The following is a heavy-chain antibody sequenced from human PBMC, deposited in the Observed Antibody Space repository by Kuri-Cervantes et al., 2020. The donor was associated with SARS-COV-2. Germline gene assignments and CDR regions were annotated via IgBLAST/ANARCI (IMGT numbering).Heavy chain of an antibody. CDR3: ASLITIFGVVRAGYFQH. CDR1: GGTFSSYA. J-gene: IGHJ1*01. Sequence: SVKVSCKASGGTFSSYAISWVRQAPGQGLEWMGGIIPIFGTANYAQKFQGRVTITADESTSTAYMELSGLRSEDTAVYYCASLITIFGVVRAGYFQHWGQGTLVTVSS. V-gene: IGHV1-69*13. D-gene: IGHD3-3*01. CDR2: IIPIFGTA.